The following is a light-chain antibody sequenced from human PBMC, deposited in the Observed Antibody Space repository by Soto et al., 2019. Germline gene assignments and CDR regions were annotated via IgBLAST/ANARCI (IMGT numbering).Light chain of an antibody. J-gene: IGLJ2*01. CDR2: DNN. V-gene: IGLV1-51*01. CDR1: SSNIGNNY. CDR3: GTLATSPSVA. Sequence: QSVLTQPPSVSAAPGQKVTISCSGSSSNIGNNYVSWYQQLPGTAPKLLIYDNNKRPSGIPDRFSGSKSGTSATLDITGLQTGDEADYFCGTLATSPSVAFGGGTKLTVL.